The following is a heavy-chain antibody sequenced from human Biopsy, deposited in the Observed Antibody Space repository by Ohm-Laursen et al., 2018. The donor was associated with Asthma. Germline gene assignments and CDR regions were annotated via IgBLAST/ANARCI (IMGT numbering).Heavy chain of an antibody. CDR3: ARTFHFWHPYHAEHYQL. D-gene: IGHD3-3*02. CDR2: INHDGTQK. J-gene: IGHJ1*01. CDR1: GFIFGDYW. Sequence: GSLRLSCSASGFIFGDYWMSWVRQVPGKGLDWVANINHDGTQKNHVDSLKGRFTISRDNSKNSLYLQMNSLRAEDTAVYYCARTFHFWHPYHAEHYQLWGQGTLVTVPS. V-gene: IGHV3-7*01.